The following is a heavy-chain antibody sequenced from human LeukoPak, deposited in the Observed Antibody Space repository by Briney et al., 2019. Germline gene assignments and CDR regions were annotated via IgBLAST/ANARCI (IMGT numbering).Heavy chain of an antibody. J-gene: IGHJ4*02. CDR1: GFTFSRFG. V-gene: IGHV3-48*02. CDR2: ISSSSAI. D-gene: IGHD2-15*01. Sequence: TGGSLRLSCAASGFTFSRFGMNWVRQAPGKGLEWISYISSSSAIYYADSVKGRFTISRDNAKNSLYLQMSSLRDEDTAVYYCAQKGGTDHWGQGTLVTVSS. CDR3: AQKGGTDH.